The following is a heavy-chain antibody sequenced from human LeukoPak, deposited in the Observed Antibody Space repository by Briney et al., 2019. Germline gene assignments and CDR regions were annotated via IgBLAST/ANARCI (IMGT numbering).Heavy chain of an antibody. J-gene: IGHJ4*02. CDR1: GYTFTSYD. CDR2: MNPNSGNT. CDR3: ARGRRDSRQFDY. V-gene: IGHV1-8*01. D-gene: IGHD3-10*01. Sequence: ASVKVSCKASGYTFTSYDINWARQATGQGLEWMGWMNPNSGNTGNAQKFQGRVTMTRNTSISTAYMELSSLRSEDTAVYYCARGRRDSRQFDYWGQGTLVTVSS.